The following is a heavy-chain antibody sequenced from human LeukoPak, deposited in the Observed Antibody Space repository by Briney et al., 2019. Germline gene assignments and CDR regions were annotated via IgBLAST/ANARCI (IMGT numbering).Heavy chain of an antibody. V-gene: IGHV3-74*01. J-gene: IGHJ4*02. CDR1: GFTFSNYW. CDR3: ARDGDAYNFDF. D-gene: IGHD5-24*01. Sequence: GGSLRLSCAASGFTFSNYWMHWVRQVPGKGLVWVSRIYRDRSNTDYADSVKGRFIISRDNVKNTLHLQMNSLRADDTAVYYCARDGDAYNFDFWGQGALVTVSS. CDR2: IYRDRSNT.